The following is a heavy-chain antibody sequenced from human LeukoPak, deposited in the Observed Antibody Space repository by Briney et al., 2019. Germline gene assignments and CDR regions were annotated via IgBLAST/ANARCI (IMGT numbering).Heavy chain of an antibody. J-gene: IGHJ5*02. D-gene: IGHD6-19*01. CDR1: GFTFSRNG. CDR3: AKDLPGLGIAVAGDWFDP. CDR2: ISGSGGST. Sequence: PGGSLRLSCAASGFTFSRNGMTWVRQAPGKGLEWVSAISGSGGSTYYADSVKGRFTISRDNSKNTLYLQMNSLRAEDTAVYYCAKDLPGLGIAVAGDWFDPWGQGTLVTVSS. V-gene: IGHV3-23*01.